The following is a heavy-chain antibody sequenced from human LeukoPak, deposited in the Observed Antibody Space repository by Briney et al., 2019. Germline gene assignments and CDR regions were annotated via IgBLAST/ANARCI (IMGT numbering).Heavy chain of an antibody. Sequence: SETLSLTCNVSGGSISSYYWSWIRQPPGKGLEWIGYIYYSGSTNYNPSLKSRVTISVDTSKNQFSLKLSSVTAADTAVYYCARDLRDIVATSWFDPWGQGTLVTVSS. J-gene: IGHJ5*02. CDR1: GGSISSYY. CDR3: ARDLRDIVATSWFDP. CDR2: IYYSGST. D-gene: IGHD5-12*01. V-gene: IGHV4-59*01.